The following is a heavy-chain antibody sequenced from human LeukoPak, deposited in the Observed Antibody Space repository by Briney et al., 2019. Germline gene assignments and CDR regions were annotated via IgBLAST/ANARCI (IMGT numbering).Heavy chain of an antibody. CDR2: MNPNSGNT. CDR3: ARGSWAWFGELYGY. J-gene: IGHJ4*02. CDR1: GYTFTSYD. D-gene: IGHD3-10*01. V-gene: IGHV1-8*01. Sequence: ASVKVSCKASGYTFTSYDINWVRQATGQGLEWMGWMNPNSGNTGYAQKFQGRVTMTRNTSISTAYMELSSLRSEDTAVYYCARGSWAWFGELYGYWGQGTLVTVSS.